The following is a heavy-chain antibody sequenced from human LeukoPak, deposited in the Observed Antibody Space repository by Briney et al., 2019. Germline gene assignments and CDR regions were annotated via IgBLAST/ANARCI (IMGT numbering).Heavy chain of an antibody. V-gene: IGHV1-69*13. D-gene: IGHD3-3*01. J-gene: IGHJ3*02. CDR2: IIPIFGTA. CDR1: GGTFSSYA. CDR3: ARDQFLVRSGYYGVLSGAFDI. Sequence: ASVKVSCKASGGTFSSYAISWVRQAPGQGLEWMGGIIPIFGTANYAQKFQGRVTITADESTSTAYMELSSLRSEDTAVYYCARDQFLVRSGYYGVLSGAFDIWGQGTMVTVSS.